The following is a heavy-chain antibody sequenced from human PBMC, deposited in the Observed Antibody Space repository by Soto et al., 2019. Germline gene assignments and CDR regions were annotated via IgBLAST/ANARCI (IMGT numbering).Heavy chain of an antibody. CDR1: GYTFTGYY. Sequence: ASVKVSCKASGYTFTGYYMHWVRQAPGQELEWMGWINPNSGGTNYAQKFQGRVTMTRDTSISTAYMELSRLRSDDTAVYYCARDAYYDSSGYYPVEWFDPWGQGTLVTVSS. CDR3: ARDAYYDSSGYYPVEWFDP. CDR2: INPNSGGT. V-gene: IGHV1-2*02. J-gene: IGHJ5*02. D-gene: IGHD3-22*01.